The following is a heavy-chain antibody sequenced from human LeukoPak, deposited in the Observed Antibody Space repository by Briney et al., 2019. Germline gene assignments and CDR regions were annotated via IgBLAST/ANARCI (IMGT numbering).Heavy chain of an antibody. CDR2: IYSDGST. D-gene: IGHD2-15*01. CDR1: GFTVSSNY. Sequence: GGSLRLSCAASGFTVSSNYMSWVRQAPGKGLEWVSLIYSDGSTYYADSARGRFTISRDNSKNTLYLQMNSLRAEDTAVYFCARDLGYCSGGTCYVGYFDYWGQGTLVTVSS. V-gene: IGHV3-66*01. CDR3: ARDLGYCSGGTCYVGYFDY. J-gene: IGHJ4*02.